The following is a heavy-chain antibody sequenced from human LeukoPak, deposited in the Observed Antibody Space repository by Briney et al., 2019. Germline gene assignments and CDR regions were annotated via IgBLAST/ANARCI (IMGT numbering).Heavy chain of an antibody. CDR3: ARGDVNNYYNGMDV. CDR2: INHSGST. Sequence: SETLSLTCAVYGGSFSGYYWSWIRQPPGKGLEWIGEINHSGSTNYNPSLTSRLTISVDTSKNQFSLQLTSVTAADTAVYFCARGDVNNYYNGMDVWGQGTTVTV. J-gene: IGHJ6*02. CDR1: GGSFSGYY. V-gene: IGHV4-34*01.